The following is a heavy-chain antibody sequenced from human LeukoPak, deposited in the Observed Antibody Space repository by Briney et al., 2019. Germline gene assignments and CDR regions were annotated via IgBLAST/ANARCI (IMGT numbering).Heavy chain of an antibody. CDR3: AKTYYYGSGSYRQYFDY. CDR1: GFTFSSYG. D-gene: IGHD3-10*01. J-gene: IGHJ4*02. Sequence: PGGSLRLSCAASGFTFSSYGMSWVRQAPGKGLEWVSAISDSGGSTYYADSVKGRFTISRDNSKNTLYLQMNSLRAEDTAVYYCAKTYYYGSGSYRQYFDYWGQGTLVTVSS. CDR2: ISDSGGST. V-gene: IGHV3-23*01.